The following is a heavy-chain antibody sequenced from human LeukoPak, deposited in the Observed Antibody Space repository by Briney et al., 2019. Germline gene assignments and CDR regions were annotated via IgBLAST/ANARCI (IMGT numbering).Heavy chain of an antibody. J-gene: IGHJ4*02. CDR2: IYYGGSP. V-gene: IGHV4-39*01. Sequence: PSETLSLTCSVSGGSISSSGYYWGWIRQPPGKGLEWIGTIYYGGSPYYNPSLKSRVTLSVDTSKNQFSLKLNSVTAADTAVYYCARPRYNWNYYFDYWGQGTLVTVSS. CDR3: ARPRYNWNYYFDY. CDR1: GGSISSSGYY. D-gene: IGHD1-7*01.